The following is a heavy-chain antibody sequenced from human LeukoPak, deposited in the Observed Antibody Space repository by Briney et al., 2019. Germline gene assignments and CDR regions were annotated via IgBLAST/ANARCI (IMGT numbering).Heavy chain of an antibody. Sequence: MPSETLSLTCAVSGGSISSNNWWSWVRQPPGKGLEWIGEIHHSGRTNHNPSLKSRVTISVDKSKNQFSLKLTSVTAADTAVYYCARIRGFGADYYYYYMDVWGKGTTVTVSS. J-gene: IGHJ6*03. CDR3: ARIRGFGADYYYYYMDV. V-gene: IGHV4-4*02. CDR1: GGSISSNNW. D-gene: IGHD3-10*01. CDR2: IHHSGRT.